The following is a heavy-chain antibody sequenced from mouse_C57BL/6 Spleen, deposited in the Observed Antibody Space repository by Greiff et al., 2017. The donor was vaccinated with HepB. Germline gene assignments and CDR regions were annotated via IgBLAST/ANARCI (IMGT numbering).Heavy chain of an antibody. CDR3: VRHGATGMAY. V-gene: IGHV10-1*01. CDR1: GFSFNTYA. J-gene: IGHJ3*01. Sequence: DVHLVESGGGLVQPKGSLKLSCAASGFSFNTYAMNWVRQAPGKGLEWVARIRSKSNNYATYYADSVKDRFTISRDDSESMLYLQMNNLKTEDTAMYYCVRHGATGMAYWGQGTLVTVSA. CDR2: IRSKSNNYAT. D-gene: IGHD4-1*01.